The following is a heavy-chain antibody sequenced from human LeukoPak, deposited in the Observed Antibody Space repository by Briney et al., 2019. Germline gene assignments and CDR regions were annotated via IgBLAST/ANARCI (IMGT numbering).Heavy chain of an antibody. CDR2: INPNSGGT. Sequence: ASVKVSCKASGYTFTGYYMHWVRQAPGQGLEWMGWINPNSGGTNYAQKFQGRVTMTRDTSISTAYMELSRLRSDDTAVYYCARDRGTTIFGVVIGFDYWGQGTLVTVSS. CDR3: ARDRGTTIFGVVIGFDY. V-gene: IGHV1-2*02. CDR1: GYTFTGYY. D-gene: IGHD3-3*01. J-gene: IGHJ4*02.